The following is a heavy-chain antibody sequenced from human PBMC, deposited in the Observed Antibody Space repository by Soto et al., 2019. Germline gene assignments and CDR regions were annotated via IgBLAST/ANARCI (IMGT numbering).Heavy chain of an antibody. J-gene: IGHJ6*03. V-gene: IGHV3-23*01. CDR1: GFTFSSYA. Sequence: PGGSLRLSCAASGFTFSSYAMSWVRQAPGKGLEWVSAISGSGGSTYYADSVKGRFTISRDNSKNTLYLQMNSLRAEDTAVYYCAKGGNCSSTSCYGPRYTGNNTSYYYMDVWGKGNTVTLSS. CDR2: ISGSGGST. CDR3: AKGGNCSSTSCYGPRYTGNNTSYYYMDV. D-gene: IGHD2-2*01.